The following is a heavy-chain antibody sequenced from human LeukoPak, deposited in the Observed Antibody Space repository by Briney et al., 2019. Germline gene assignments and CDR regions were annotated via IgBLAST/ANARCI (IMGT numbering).Heavy chain of an antibody. V-gene: IGHV4-34*01. CDR2: INRG. J-gene: IGHJ4*02. Sequence: SETLSLTCAVYGGSFSDYYWTWIGQAPGKGLELIGEINRGDYNPSPKSRVTISVDTSKNQFSLKLTSVTAADTGVYYCARGSSHFDKWGQGTLVSVS. CDR1: GGSFSDYY. CDR3: ARGSSHFDK.